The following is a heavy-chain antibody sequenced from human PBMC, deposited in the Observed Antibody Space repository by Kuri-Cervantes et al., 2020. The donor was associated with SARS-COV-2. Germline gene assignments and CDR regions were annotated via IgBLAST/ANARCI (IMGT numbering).Heavy chain of an antibody. D-gene: IGHD2-2*01. CDR3: ARGRWCSSTSCYLRSFYYYYGMDV. CDR2: IYYTGRI. J-gene: IGHJ6*02. Sequence: SETLSLTCTVSGGSISNYYWSWIRQAPGKGLEWIGYIYYTGRINNNPSLKSRVTISVDTSKNQFSLKLSSVTAADTAVYYCARGRWCSSTSCYLRSFYYYYGMDVWGQGTTVTVSS. V-gene: IGHV4-59*01. CDR1: GGSISNYY.